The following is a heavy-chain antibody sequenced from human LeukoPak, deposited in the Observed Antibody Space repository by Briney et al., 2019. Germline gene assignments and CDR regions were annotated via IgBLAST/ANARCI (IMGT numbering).Heavy chain of an antibody. D-gene: IGHD1-7*01. J-gene: IGHJ4*02. Sequence: GGSLRLSCAASGISVSIFWMSWVRQAPGKGLEWVANIKQDGSVKNYVDSVMGRFTISRDNANNSLYLQMNSLRAEDTAVYYCAKAGTGTTTLTGFFDYWGLGTLVTVSS. CDR1: GISVSIFW. CDR3: AKAGTGTTTLTGFFDY. V-gene: IGHV3-7*03. CDR2: IKQDGSVK.